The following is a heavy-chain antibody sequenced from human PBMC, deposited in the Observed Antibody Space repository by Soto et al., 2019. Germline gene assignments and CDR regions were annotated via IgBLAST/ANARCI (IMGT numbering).Heavy chain of an antibody. D-gene: IGHD6-13*01. CDR2: ISGSGGST. V-gene: IGHV3-23*01. J-gene: IGHJ4*02. CDR3: AYSSTPFDY. CDR1: EFTFCSYA. Sequence: LCLSYAASEFTFCSYAMNLVRQAPGKGLEWVSAISGSGGSTYYADSVKGRFTISRDNSKNTLYLQMNSLRAEDTAVYYCAYSSTPFDYWGQGTLVTVSS.